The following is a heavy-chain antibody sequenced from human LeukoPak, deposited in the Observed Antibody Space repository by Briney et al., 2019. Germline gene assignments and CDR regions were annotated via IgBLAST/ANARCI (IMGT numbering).Heavy chain of an antibody. Sequence: PSETLSLTCAVYGGSFSGYYWSWIRQPPGKGLEWIGEINHSGSTNYNPSLKSRVTISVDTSKNQFSLKLSSVTAADTAVYYCARGGGQNAFDIWGQGTMVTVSS. D-gene: IGHD3-10*01. V-gene: IGHV4-34*01. CDR3: ARGGGQNAFDI. CDR1: GGSFSGYY. CDR2: INHSGST. J-gene: IGHJ3*02.